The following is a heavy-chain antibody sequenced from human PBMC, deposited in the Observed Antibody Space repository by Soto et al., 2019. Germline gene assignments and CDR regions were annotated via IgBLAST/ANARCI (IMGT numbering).Heavy chain of an antibody. J-gene: IGHJ4*02. V-gene: IGHV3-33*01. CDR3: ARPQLAAPMDCFEY. D-gene: IGHD6-6*01. CDR2: IWYDGSNK. CDR1: GFTLSSYG. Sequence: GSLRLSCAASGFTLSSYGMHWVRQAPGKGLEWVAVIWYDGSNKNYADSGKGRFTISRDNSKNTLYLQMNSLRDEDTAVYYCARPQLAAPMDCFEYWGPGTLVTVSS.